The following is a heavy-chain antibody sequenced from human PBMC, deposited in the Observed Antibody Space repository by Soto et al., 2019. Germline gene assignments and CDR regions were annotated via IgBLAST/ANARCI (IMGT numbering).Heavy chain of an antibody. CDR1: GGSTSSGDYY. Sequence: SETLSLTCTVSGGSTSSGDYYWSRIRQPPGKGLEWIGYIYYSGITYYNPSLKNRLTISQDTSKNQFSLKLRSVTAADTAVYYCARQYGGYEYYFDYWGQGTLVTVSS. D-gene: IGHD5-12*01. CDR2: IYYSGIT. CDR3: ARQYGGYEYYFDY. V-gene: IGHV4-30-4*01. J-gene: IGHJ4*02.